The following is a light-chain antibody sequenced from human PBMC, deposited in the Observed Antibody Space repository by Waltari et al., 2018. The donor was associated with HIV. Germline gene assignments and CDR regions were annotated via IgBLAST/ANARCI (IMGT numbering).Light chain of an antibody. Sequence: QSVLTQPPSASGTPRQRVTISCSASSSTIGSNYVYWYQHLPGTTTKLLIYRDTQRPSSVPDRFSGSKSGTSASLAISGLRSEDEADYYCAAWDDSLSPHVVFGAGTKLTVL. J-gene: IGLJ2*01. CDR3: AAWDDSLSPHVV. CDR1: SSTIGSNY. CDR2: RDT. V-gene: IGLV1-47*01.